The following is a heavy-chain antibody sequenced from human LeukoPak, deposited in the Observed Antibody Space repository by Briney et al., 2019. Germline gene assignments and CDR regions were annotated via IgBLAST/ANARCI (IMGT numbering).Heavy chain of an antibody. V-gene: IGHV1-18*01. D-gene: IGHD3-22*01. J-gene: IGHJ4*02. CDR1: GYTFTSYG. Sequence: ASVKVSCKASGYTFTSYGISWVRQAPGQGLEWMGWISAYNGNTNYAQKLQGRVTMTTDTSTSTAYMELRSLRSDDTAVYYCARPLFTHDSSGYYLDYWGQGTLVTVSS. CDR2: ISAYNGNT. CDR3: ARPLFTHDSSGYYLDY.